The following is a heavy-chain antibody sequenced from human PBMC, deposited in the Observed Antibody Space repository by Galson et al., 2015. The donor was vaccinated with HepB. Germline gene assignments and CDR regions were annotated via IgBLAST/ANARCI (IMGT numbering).Heavy chain of an antibody. CDR3: AKDSGLGGEDY. D-gene: IGHD3-16*01. V-gene: IGHV3-23*01. Sequence: SLRLSCAASGFTFSVYTMNWVRQAPGKGLEWVSAVRGSGTGTWCADSVKGRFTISRDDSKNTVFLQLNSLRAEDTAIYYCAKDSGLGGEDYWGQGILVTVSS. CDR2: VRGSGTGT. J-gene: IGHJ4*02. CDR1: GFTFSVYT.